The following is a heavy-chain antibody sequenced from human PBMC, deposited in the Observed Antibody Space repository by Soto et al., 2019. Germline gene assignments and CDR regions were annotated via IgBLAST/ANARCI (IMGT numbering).Heavy chain of an antibody. D-gene: IGHD6-25*01. J-gene: IGHJ4*02. CDR3: ARDLDGGRRLDY. V-gene: IGHV1-69*06. Sequence: QVQLVQSGAEVKKPGSSVNVSCKASGGTFSSYPISWVRQAPGQGLEWMGWILPIFGTVNYAQKFQGRVTITADRSTSTAYMDLSSLRSEDTAVYYCARDLDGGRRLDYWGQGTLVTVSS. CDR1: GGTFSSYP. CDR2: ILPIFGTV.